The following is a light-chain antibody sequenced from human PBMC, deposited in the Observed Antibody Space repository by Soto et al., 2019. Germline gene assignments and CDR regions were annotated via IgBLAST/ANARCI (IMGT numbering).Light chain of an antibody. CDR2: DVT. J-gene: IGLJ3*02. CDR3: AAWDDSLNGWV. Sequence: QSALTQPRSVSGSPGQSVTISCSGTSSDIGGYNYVSWYQQSPGKAPKLIIHDVTKRPAGVPDRFSGSKSGNTASLAISGLQSEDEADYYCAAWDDSLNGWVFGGGTKLTVL. V-gene: IGLV2-11*01. CDR1: SSDIGGYNY.